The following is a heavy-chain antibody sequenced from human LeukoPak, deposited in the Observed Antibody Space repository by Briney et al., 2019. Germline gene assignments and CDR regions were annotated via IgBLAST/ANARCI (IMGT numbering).Heavy chain of an antibody. CDR3: ARSGSYSFWFDP. D-gene: IGHD1-26*01. CDR1: GGSISSSSYY. Sequence: SETLSLTCTVSGGSISSSSYYWGWIRQPPGKGLEWIGSIYYSGITYYNPSLKSRVTISVDTSKNQFSLKLSSLTAADTAVYYCARSGSYSFWFDPWGQGTLVTVSS. CDR2: IYYSGIT. V-gene: IGHV4-39*01. J-gene: IGHJ5*02.